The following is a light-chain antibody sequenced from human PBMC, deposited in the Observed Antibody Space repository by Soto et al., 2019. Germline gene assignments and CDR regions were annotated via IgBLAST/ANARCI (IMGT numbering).Light chain of an antibody. CDR3: QQYGSSPYT. CDR1: QTVSSSY. J-gene: IGKJ2*01. Sequence: EIVLTQSPGTLSLSPGERATLSCRASQTVSSSYLAWYQQKPGQAPRLLIYGASTRATGIPGRFSGSASGTDFTLTISRLEPEDFAVYYCQQYGSSPYTFAQGTKLEI. V-gene: IGKV3-20*01. CDR2: GAS.